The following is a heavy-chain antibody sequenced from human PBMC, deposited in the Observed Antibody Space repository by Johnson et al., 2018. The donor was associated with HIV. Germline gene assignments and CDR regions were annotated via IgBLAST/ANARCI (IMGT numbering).Heavy chain of an antibody. J-gene: IGHJ3*02. D-gene: IGHD6-6*01. CDR2: ISYDGSNK. CDR1: GFSLSDYG. Sequence: QMQLVESGGGVVQPGRSLRLSCAASGFSLSDYGMHWVRQAPGQGPEWVAIISYDGSNKYYADSVKGRFTISRDNSKNTLYLQMNSLRAEDTAVYYCASGVTARAPLLIWGQGTVVTVSS. CDR3: ASGVTARAPLLI. V-gene: IGHV3-30*03.